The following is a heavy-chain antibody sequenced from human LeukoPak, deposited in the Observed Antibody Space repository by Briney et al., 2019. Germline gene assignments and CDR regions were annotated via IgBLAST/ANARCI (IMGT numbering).Heavy chain of an antibody. V-gene: IGHV3-21*01. CDR3: ARILTGDGAFDI. CDR2: ISSSSSYI. J-gene: IGHJ3*02. CDR1: GFTFSRYS. Sequence: GGSLRLSCAASGFTFSRYSMNWVRQAPGKGLEWVSSISSSSSYIYYADSVKGRFTISRDNAKNSLYLQMNSLRAEDTAVYYCARILTGDGAFDIWGQGTMVTVSS. D-gene: IGHD3-16*01.